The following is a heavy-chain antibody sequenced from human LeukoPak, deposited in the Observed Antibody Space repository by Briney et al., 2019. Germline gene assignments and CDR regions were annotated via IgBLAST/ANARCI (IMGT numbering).Heavy chain of an antibody. J-gene: IGHJ6*02. D-gene: IGHD5-12*01. CDR2: IYYSGST. CDR1: GFTFSNDW. Sequence: GSLRLSCAASGFTFSNDWMSWVRQAPGKGLEWIGYIYYSGSTNYNPSLKSRVTISVDPSKNQFSLKLSSVTAADTAVYYCARLSGYALGYYYYYGMDVWGQGTTVTVSS. CDR3: ARLSGYALGYYYYYGMDV. V-gene: IGHV4-59*01.